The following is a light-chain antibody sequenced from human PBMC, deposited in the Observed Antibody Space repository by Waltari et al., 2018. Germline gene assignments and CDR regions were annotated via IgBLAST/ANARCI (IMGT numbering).Light chain of an antibody. CDR1: TGAVTSGHY. V-gene: IGLV7-46*01. CDR3: FLSYSGAVI. J-gene: IGLJ2*01. CDR2: DTS. Sequence: QAVVTQEPSLTVSPGGTVTLTCGPSTGAVTSGHYPYWFQQKPGQAPRPLIYDTSNTHSWTPARFSGSLLGGKAALTLSGAQPEDEANYYCFLSYSGAVIFGGGTKLTVL.